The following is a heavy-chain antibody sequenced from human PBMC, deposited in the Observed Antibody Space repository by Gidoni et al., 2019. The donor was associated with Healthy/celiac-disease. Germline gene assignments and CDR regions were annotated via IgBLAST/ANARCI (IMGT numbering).Heavy chain of an antibody. CDR2: ISSSSSYI. V-gene: IGHV3-21*01. CDR1: GFTFSSYS. J-gene: IGHJ6*03. Sequence: EVQLVESGGGLVKPGGSLRLSCAASGFTFSSYSMNWVRQAPGKGLEWVSSISSSSSYIYYADSVKGRFTISRDNAKNSLYLQMNSLRAEDTAVYYCARDFLPYVAIFGSYYYMDVWGKGTTVTVSS. CDR3: ARDFLPYVAIFGSYYYMDV. D-gene: IGHD3-3*01.